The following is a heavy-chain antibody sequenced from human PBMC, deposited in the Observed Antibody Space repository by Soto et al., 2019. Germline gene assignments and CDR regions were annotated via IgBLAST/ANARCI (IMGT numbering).Heavy chain of an antibody. CDR1: GFSLSTSGVG. D-gene: IGHD4-17*01. J-gene: IGHJ4*02. Sequence: SGPTLVKPTQTLTLTCTFSGFSLSTSGVGVGWIRQPPGKALEWLALIYWNDDKRYSPSLKSRLTITKDTSKNQVVLTMTNMDPVDTATYYCAHRRGPLPRRCAFDYWGQGTLVTVSS. CDR3: AHRRGPLPRRCAFDY. CDR2: IYWNDDK. V-gene: IGHV2-5*01.